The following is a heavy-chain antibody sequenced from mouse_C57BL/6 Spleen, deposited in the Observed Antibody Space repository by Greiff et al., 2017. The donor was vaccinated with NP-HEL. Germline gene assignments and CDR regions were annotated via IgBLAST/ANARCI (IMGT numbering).Heavy chain of an antibody. D-gene: IGHD1-1*01. Sequence: EVKLEESGEGLVKPGGSLKLSCAASGFTFSSYAMSWVRQTPEKRLEWVAYISSGGDYIYYADTVKGRFTISRDNARNTQYLQMSSLKSEDTAMYYCTRDYYGSSCFDYWGQGTTLTVSS. J-gene: IGHJ2*01. V-gene: IGHV5-9-1*02. CDR1: GFTFSSYA. CDR3: TRDYYGSSCFDY. CDR2: ISSGGDYI.